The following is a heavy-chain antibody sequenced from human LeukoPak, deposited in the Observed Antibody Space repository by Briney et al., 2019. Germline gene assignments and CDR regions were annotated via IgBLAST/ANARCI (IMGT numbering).Heavy chain of an antibody. Sequence: SETLSLTCAVYGGSFSGYYRSWIRQPPGKGLEWIGEINHSGSTNYNPSLKSRVTISVDTSRNQFSLKLSSVTAADTAVYYCARVVSLYYYYYYMDVWGKGTTVTVSS. CDR2: INHSGST. V-gene: IGHV4-34*01. CDR3: ARVVSLYYYYYYMDV. J-gene: IGHJ6*03. CDR1: GGSFSGYY.